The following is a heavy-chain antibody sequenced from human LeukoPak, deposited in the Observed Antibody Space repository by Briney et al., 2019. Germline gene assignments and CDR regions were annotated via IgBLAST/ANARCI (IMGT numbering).Heavy chain of an antibody. CDR1: GFTFSGSA. Sequence: GGSLRLSCAASGFTFSGSAMRWVRQAPGKGLLWIANINTYGTATYADSVKGRFTISRDNAKNTLYLQMHSLRAEDTAVYYCARVRGGNWGQGTLVTVSS. D-gene: IGHD3-16*01. J-gene: IGHJ4*02. CDR2: INTYGTA. V-gene: IGHV3-74*03. CDR3: ARVRGGN.